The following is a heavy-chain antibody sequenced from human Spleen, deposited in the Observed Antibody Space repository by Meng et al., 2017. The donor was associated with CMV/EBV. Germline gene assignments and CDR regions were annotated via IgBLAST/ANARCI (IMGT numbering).Heavy chain of an antibody. J-gene: IGHJ6*02. CDR3: ARDLIFGVVKDSHGMDV. CDR2: IYSGGST. CDR1: GFTVSSNY. V-gene: IGHV3-53*01. Sequence: GESLKISCAASGFTVSSNYMTWVRQAPGKGLEWVSVIYSGGSTYYADSVKGRFTISRDRSKNTLYLQMNNLRAEDTAVYYCARDLIFGVVKDSHGMDVWGQGTTVTVSS. D-gene: IGHD3-3*01.